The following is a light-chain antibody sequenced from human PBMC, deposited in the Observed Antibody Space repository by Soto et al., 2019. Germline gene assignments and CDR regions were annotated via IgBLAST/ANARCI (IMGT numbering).Light chain of an antibody. CDR1: QSVSTY. Sequence: EMVLTQSPATLSLSPGERATLSCSASQSVSTYLAWYQQKPGQAPRLLIYDASTRATGIPARFSGSGSGTDFTLTISSLQPEDFAVYYCQQRGNWPRTFGQGTKVEIK. CDR2: DAS. CDR3: QQRGNWPRT. J-gene: IGKJ1*01. V-gene: IGKV3-11*01.